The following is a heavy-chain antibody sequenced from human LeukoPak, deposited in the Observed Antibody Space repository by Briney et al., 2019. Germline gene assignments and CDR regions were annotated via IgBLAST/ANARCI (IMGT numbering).Heavy chain of an antibody. CDR3: ARGLVVPAANNAFDI. V-gene: IGHV4-59*12. CDR1: GGSISSYY. J-gene: IGHJ3*02. Sequence: PSETLSLTCTVSGGSISSYYWSWIRQPPGKGLEWIGYIYYSGSTNYNPSLKSRVTMSVDTSKNQFSLKLSSVTAADTAVYYCARGLVVPAANNAFDIWGQGTMVTVSS. D-gene: IGHD2-2*01. CDR2: IYYSGST.